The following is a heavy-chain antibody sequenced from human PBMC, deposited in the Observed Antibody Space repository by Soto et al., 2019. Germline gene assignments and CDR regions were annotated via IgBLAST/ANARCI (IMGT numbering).Heavy chain of an antibody. D-gene: IGHD4-17*01. CDR1: GGSFSDYY. J-gene: IGHJ4*02. Sequence: SETLSLTCAVHGGSFSDYYWSWIRQPPGKGLEWIGEINNSGRTNYNPSLKSRVTISVDTSKNQFSLKLSSVTAADTAVYYCARGGPTGDYRTEDFDYWGQGTLVTVSS. CDR3: ARGGPTGDYRTEDFDY. V-gene: IGHV4-34*01. CDR2: INNSGRT.